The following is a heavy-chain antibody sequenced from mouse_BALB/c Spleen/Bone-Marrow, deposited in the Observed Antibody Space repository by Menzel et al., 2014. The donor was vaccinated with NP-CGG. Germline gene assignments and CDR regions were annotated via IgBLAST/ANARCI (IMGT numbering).Heavy chain of an antibody. CDR1: GFNIKDTY. CDR3: ANYYYGSSLFAY. D-gene: IGHD1-1*01. CDR2: IDPANGNT. Sequence: VQLQQSGAELVKPGASVKLSCTASGFNIKDTYKHWVKQRPEQGLEWIGRIDPANGNTKYDPKFQGKATITADTSSSTAYLQLSSLTSEDTAVYYCANYYYGSSLFAYWGQGTLVTVSA. J-gene: IGHJ3*01. V-gene: IGHV14-3*02.